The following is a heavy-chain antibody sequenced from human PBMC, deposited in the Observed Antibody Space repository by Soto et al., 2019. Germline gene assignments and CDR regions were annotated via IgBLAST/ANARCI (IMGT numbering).Heavy chain of an antibody. D-gene: IGHD2-8*01. J-gene: IGHJ4*02. CDR2: ISGSGDRT. CDR1: GFTFSIYG. Sequence: EVQLWVSGGGLAQRGGSLRLSCAVSGFTFSIYGMNWVRQAPGKGLEWDSSISGSGDRTDYADSVKGRFTISRDNSKNTLLLQMDRLRGEDTAVYYCARDVSGNDFEYWGQGNLVTVSS. CDR3: ARDVSGNDFEY. V-gene: IGHV3-23*01.